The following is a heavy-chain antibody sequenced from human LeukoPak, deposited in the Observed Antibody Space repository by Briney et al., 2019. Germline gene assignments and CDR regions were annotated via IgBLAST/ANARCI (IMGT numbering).Heavy chain of an antibody. CDR2: ISSSSSTI. CDR1: GFTFSSYS. J-gene: IGHJ6*03. Sequence: GGSLRLSCAASGFTFSSYSMNWVRQAPGKGLEWVSYISSSSSTIYYADSVKGRFTISRDNAKNSLYLQMNSLRAEDTAVYYCARDGYYRPPYYYYYMDVWGKGTTVTVSS. V-gene: IGHV3-48*04. D-gene: IGHD2-8*01. CDR3: ARDGYYRPPYYYYYMDV.